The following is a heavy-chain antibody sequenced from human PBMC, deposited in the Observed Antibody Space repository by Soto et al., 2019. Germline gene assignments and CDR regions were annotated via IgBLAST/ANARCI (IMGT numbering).Heavy chain of an antibody. J-gene: IGHJ4*02. CDR2: INPSGGST. CDR3: ARGAGDYYDSSGYYFFGY. V-gene: IGHV1-46*03. Sequence: ASVKVSCKASGYTFTSYAIHWMRQAPGQGLEWMGLINPSGGSTTYAQKFQGRVTMTRDTSTSTVYMELSSLRSEDTAVYYCARGAGDYYDSSGYYFFGYWGQGTLVTVSS. CDR1: GYTFTSYA. D-gene: IGHD3-22*01.